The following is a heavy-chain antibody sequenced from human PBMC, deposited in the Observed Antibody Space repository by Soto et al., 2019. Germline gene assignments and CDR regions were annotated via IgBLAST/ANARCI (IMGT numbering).Heavy chain of an antibody. Sequence: ASVKVSCKASGYTFTSYYMHWVRQAPGQRLEWMGRINPGDGNTSYAQKFQGRVTITRDTSASTAYMELSSLRSEDTAVYYCARGSGYYYWDDYWGQGTLVTVSS. D-gene: IGHD3-22*01. J-gene: IGHJ4*02. CDR3: ARGSGYYYWDDY. CDR1: GYTFTSYY. V-gene: IGHV1-46*01. CDR2: INPGDGNT.